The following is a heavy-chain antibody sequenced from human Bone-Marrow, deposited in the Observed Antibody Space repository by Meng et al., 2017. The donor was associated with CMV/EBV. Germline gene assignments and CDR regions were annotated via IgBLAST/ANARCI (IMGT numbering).Heavy chain of an antibody. Sequence: GGSLRLSCAASGFTFSSYGMHWVRQAPGKGLEWVGRIKSKTDGGTTDYAAPVKGRFTISRDDSKNTLYLQMNSLKTEDTAVYYCTTYIVVVPAAIDWGQGTLVTVSS. CDR1: GFTFSSYG. CDR2: IKSKTDGGTT. J-gene: IGHJ4*02. D-gene: IGHD2-2*01. CDR3: TTYIVVVPAAID. V-gene: IGHV3-15*01.